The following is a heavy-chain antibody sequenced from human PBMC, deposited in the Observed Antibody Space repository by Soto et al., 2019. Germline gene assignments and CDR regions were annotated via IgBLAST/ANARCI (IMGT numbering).Heavy chain of an antibody. CDR1: GGTFSSYA. Sequence: GASVKVSCKASGGTFSSYAIHWVRQAPGQGLEWMGGIIPMYGPAKYAQRFQGRVTITADESTTTVYMELTSLTSQDTAVYYCARVTSMVRGVLDNWFDPWGHGTLVTVSS. CDR3: ARVTSMVRGVLDNWFDP. J-gene: IGHJ5*02. CDR2: IIPMYGPA. V-gene: IGHV1-69*13. D-gene: IGHD3-10*01.